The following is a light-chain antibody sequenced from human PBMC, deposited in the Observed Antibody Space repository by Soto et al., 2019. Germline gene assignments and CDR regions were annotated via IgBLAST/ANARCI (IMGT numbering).Light chain of an antibody. J-gene: IGKJ1*01. V-gene: IGKV1-5*03. CDR1: QSVSSW. Sequence: DIQITRSPPTRSTSWCDTVTVTCRASQSVSSWLAWYQQKPGEAPKLLIYKAANLESGVPSRFSGSGSGTRFTLTISSLQPGDLATYYCQQYDSYSPWMFGQGTKVDIK. CDR2: KAA. CDR3: QQYDSYSPWM.